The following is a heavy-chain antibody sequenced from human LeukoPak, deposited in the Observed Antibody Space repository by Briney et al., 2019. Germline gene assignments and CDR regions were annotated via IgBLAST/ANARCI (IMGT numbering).Heavy chain of an antibody. J-gene: IGHJ6*03. CDR1: GFTFSSYW. V-gene: IGHV3-7*01. CDR2: IKQDGSEK. D-gene: IGHD3-10*01. Sequence: GGSLRLSCAASGFTFSSYWMSWVRQAPGKGLEWVANIKQDGSEKYYVDSVKGRFTISRDNAKNSLYLQMNSLRAEDTAVYYCAREFTKRNYYGSGRREKRDYYYYYMDVWGKGTTVTVSS. CDR3: AREFTKRNYYGSGRREKRDYYYYYMDV.